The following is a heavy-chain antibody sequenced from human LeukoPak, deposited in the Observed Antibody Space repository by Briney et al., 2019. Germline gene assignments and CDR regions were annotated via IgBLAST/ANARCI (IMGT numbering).Heavy chain of an antibody. V-gene: IGHV3-7*03. CDR2: IKEDGNEI. J-gene: IGHJ4*02. D-gene: IGHD6-19*01. CDR3: ARDSAVAGTGFDY. CDR1: GFSFSSNC. Sequence: GGSLRLSCAVSGFSFSSNCMSWVRQAPGKGLEWVAKIKEDGNEIYYVDSVKGRFTISRDNTKNSLFLQMNSLRAEDTAVYYCARDSAVAGTGFDYWGQGTLVTVSS.